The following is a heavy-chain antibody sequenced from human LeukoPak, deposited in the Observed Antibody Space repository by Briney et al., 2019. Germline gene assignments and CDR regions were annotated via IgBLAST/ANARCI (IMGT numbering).Heavy chain of an antibody. CDR1: GFTFSSYA. J-gene: IGHJ6*02. D-gene: IGHD3-3*01. CDR2: ISYDGSNK. V-gene: IGHV3-30-3*01. CDR3: ARGGPGYYDFWSGYYGGDYYYGMDV. Sequence: PGRSLRLFCAASGFTFSSYAMHWVRQAPGKGLEWVAVISYDGSNKYYADSVKGRFTISRDNSKNTLYLQMNSLRAEDTAVYYCARGGPGYYDFWSGYYGGDYYYGMDVWGQGTTVTVSS.